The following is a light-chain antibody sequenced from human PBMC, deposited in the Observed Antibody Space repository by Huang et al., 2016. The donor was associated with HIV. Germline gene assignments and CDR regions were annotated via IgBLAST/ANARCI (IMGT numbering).Light chain of an antibody. J-gene: IGKJ4*01. CDR2: GAS. Sequence: MTQSPAILSVSPGERASLSCRTSQTVTNNLAWYQHRPGQAPRVLIYGASTRAAGVPARFSVSGSGTDFTLTISSLQSEDFGIYYCHQYDNWPPAFGGGTRVEVK. CDR1: QTVTNN. CDR3: HQYDNWPPA. V-gene: IGKV3-15*01.